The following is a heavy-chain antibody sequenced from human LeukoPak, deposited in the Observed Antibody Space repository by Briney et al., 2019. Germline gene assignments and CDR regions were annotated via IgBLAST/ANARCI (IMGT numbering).Heavy chain of an antibody. CDR1: GFTFSSYS. CDR2: ISSSSSYI. Sequence: PGGSLRLSCAASGFTFSSYSMNWVRQAPGEGLESVSSISSSSSYIYYADSVKGRFTISRDNAKNSLYLQMNSLRAEDTAVYYCARDLTLGYCSGGSCYSLWGQGTLVTVSS. CDR3: ARDLTLGYCSGGSCYSL. V-gene: IGHV3-21*01. D-gene: IGHD2-15*01. J-gene: IGHJ4*02.